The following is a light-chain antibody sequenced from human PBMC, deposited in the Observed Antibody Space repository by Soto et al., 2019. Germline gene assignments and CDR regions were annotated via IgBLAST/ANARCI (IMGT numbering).Light chain of an antibody. CDR1: SSDVGSYNR. Sequence: QSALTQPPSVSGSPGQSVTISCTGTSSDVGSYNRVSWYQQPPGTAPRLMIYEVSNRPSGVPDRFSGSKSGNTASLTISGLQTEDEADYYCSSHTTSGTDVFGIGTKLTVL. CDR3: SSHTTSGTDV. V-gene: IGLV2-18*02. CDR2: EVS. J-gene: IGLJ1*01.